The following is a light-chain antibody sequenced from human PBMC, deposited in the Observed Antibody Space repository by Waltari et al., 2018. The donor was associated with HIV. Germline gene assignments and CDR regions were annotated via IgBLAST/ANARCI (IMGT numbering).Light chain of an antibody. V-gene: IGKV4-1*01. CDR1: QRGLVHSNVKNN. CDR3: QQYYSTPQT. CDR2: WSS. Sequence: DIVMTQSPDSLAVSLGERATINCKPSQRGLVHSNVKNNLAWYQQKFGQPPKLLFYWSSDRQSGVPDRFSASGSGTDFTLTISSLQAEDVALYYCQQYYSTPQTFGQGTRVEIK. J-gene: IGKJ1*01.